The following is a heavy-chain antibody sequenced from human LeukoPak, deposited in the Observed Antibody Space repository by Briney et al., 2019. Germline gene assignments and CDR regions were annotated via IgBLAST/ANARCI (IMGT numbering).Heavy chain of an antibody. V-gene: IGHV3-7*04. J-gene: IGHJ3*02. CDR1: RFTFSSYW. Sequence: PGGSLRLSCAGSRFTFSSYWMSWVRQAPGKGLEWVATIKQDGGEKLYVDSVKGRFTISRDNAENSLYLQMNSLRAEDTAIYYCARDLSFDIWGQGTMVTVSS. CDR3: ARDLSFDI. CDR2: IKQDGGEK.